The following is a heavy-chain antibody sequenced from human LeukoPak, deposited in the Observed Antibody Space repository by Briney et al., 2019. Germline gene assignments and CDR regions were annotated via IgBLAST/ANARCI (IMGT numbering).Heavy chain of an antibody. CDR2: IIPIFGTA. Sequence: SVKVSCKASGGTFSSYAISWVRQAPGQGLEWMGGIIPIFGTANYAQKFQGRVTITADESTSTAYMELSSLRSEDTAVYYCARVAGERWLREDAFDICGQGTMVTVSS. V-gene: IGHV1-69*13. CDR1: GGTFSSYA. J-gene: IGHJ3*02. CDR3: ARVAGERWLREDAFDI. D-gene: IGHD5-12*01.